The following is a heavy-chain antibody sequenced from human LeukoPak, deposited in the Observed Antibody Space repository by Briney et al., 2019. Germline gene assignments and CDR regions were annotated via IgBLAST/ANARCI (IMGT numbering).Heavy chain of an antibody. CDR1: GFSFSDYG. J-gene: IGHJ3*01. Sequence: GGSLRLSCAASGFSFSDYGMHWVRQTPGKGLEWVTFIQFDESDKFYADSVKGRFIISRDNSKSTLYLQMNSLRPEDTAVYYCAKESKGSESSFDLWGQGTMVTVSS. CDR3: AKESKGSESSFDL. V-gene: IGHV3-30*02. CDR2: IQFDESDK. D-gene: IGHD3-10*01.